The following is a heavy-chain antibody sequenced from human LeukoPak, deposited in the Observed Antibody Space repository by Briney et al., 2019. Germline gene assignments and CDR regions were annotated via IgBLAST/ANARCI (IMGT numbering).Heavy chain of an antibody. V-gene: IGHV4-30-4*08. CDR2: IYYSGST. CDR1: GFTFSSYA. D-gene: IGHD3-10*01. J-gene: IGHJ3*02. CDR3: ARGRGLDAFDI. Sequence: LRLSCAASGFTFSSYAMSWIRQPPGKGLEWIGYIYYSGSTYYNPSLKSRVTISVDTSKNQFSLKLSSVTAADTAVYYCARGRGLDAFDIWGQGTMVTVSS.